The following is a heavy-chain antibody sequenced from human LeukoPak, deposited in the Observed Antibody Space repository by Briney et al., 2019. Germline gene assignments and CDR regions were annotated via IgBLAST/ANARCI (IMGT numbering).Heavy chain of an antibody. J-gene: IGHJ4*02. Sequence: GGSLRLSCAASGVTFNEYAMHWVRQAPGKGLEWVSGISWNSGRIDYADSVKGRFTISRDNAQNFLYLQMNSLRLEDTALYYCTKVRPPGSYYNLAIDYWGQGTLVTVSS. CDR3: TKVRPPGSYYNLAIDY. V-gene: IGHV3-9*01. CDR1: GVTFNEYA. D-gene: IGHD3-10*01. CDR2: ISWNSGRI.